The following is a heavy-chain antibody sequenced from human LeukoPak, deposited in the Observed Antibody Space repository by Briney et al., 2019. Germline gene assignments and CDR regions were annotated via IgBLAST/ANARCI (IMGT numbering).Heavy chain of an antibody. CDR2: TSYDGSTK. CDR3: ARDHPNRGSHYYAMHV. J-gene: IGHJ6*02. CDR1: GFTFSTYA. V-gene: IGHV3-30-3*01. Sequence: GGSLRLSCAASGFTFSTYAMHWVRQAPGKGLEWVVVTSYDGSTKYYADSVKGRFTISRDNSKNTVYLQMNSLRAEDSGVYYCARDHPNRGSHYYAMHVWGPGTTVTVSS. D-gene: IGHD1-14*01.